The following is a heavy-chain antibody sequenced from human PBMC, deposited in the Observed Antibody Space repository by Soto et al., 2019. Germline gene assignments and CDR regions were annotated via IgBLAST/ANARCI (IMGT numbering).Heavy chain of an antibody. Sequence: SVKVSCKASGGTFSSYAISWVRQAPVQGLEWMGGIIPIFGTANYAQKFQGRVTITADESTSTAYMELSSLRSEDTAVYYCARVGDRIAAAGHDWGEGTLVTVSS. CDR3: ARVGDRIAAAGHD. CDR2: IIPIFGTA. D-gene: IGHD6-13*01. V-gene: IGHV1-69*13. J-gene: IGHJ4*02. CDR1: GGTFSSYA.